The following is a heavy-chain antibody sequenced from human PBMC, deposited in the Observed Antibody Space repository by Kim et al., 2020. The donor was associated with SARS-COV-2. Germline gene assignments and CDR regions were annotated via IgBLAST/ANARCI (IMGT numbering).Heavy chain of an antibody. D-gene: IGHD4-17*01. J-gene: IGHJ6*02. CDR1: GGSVSSGSYY. Sequence: SETLSLTCTVSGGSVSSGSYYWSWIRQPPGKGLEWIGYIYYSGSTNYNPSLKSRVTISVDTSKNQFSLKLSSVTAADTAVYYCARDRRRRPTVTPPIYGMDVWGQGTTVTVSS. CDR2: IYYSGST. CDR3: ARDRRRRPTVTPPIYGMDV. V-gene: IGHV4-61*01.